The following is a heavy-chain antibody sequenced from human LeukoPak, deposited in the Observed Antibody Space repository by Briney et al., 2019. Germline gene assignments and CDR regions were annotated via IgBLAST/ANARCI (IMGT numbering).Heavy chain of an antibody. CDR3: ARVIAAAGTYYYGIDV. J-gene: IGHJ6*02. V-gene: IGHV1-69*04. CDR1: GGTFSSYA. CDR2: IIPILGIA. D-gene: IGHD6-13*01. Sequence: VKVSCEASGGTFSSYAISWVRQAPGQGLEWMGRIIPILGIANYAQKFQGRVTITADKSTSTAYMELSSLRSEDTAVYYCARVIAAAGTYYYGIDVWGQGTTVTVSS.